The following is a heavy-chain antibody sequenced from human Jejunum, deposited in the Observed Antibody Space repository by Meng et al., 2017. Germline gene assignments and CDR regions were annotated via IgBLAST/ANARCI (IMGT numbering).Heavy chain of an antibody. CDR3: ARGHFDKYFDS. Sequence: QGQLQESGPGLVRPSETLSLTCTISGGSVNSGSYYWSWIRQPPGKGLEWIGYMYFSGSTNYNASLKSRVTISVDTSKKQSSLKLTSVTAADTAVYYCARGHFDKYFDSWGQGTLVTVSS. CDR1: GGSVNSGSYY. J-gene: IGHJ4*02. V-gene: IGHV4-61*01. D-gene: IGHD3-22*01. CDR2: MYFSGST.